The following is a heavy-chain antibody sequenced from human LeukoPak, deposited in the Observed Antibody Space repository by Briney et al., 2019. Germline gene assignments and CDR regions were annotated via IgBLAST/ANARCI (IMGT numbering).Heavy chain of an antibody. CDR2: ISYDGSNK. V-gene: IGHV3-30*04. J-gene: IGHJ4*02. CDR3: ANQGGSGIDY. CDR1: GLTFSSYA. D-gene: IGHD3-10*01. Sequence: GGSLRLSCAASGLTFSSYAMHWVRQAPGKGLEWVAVISYDGSNKYYADSVKGRFTISRDNSKNTLYLQMNSLRAEDTAVYYCANQGGSGIDYWGQGTLVTVSS.